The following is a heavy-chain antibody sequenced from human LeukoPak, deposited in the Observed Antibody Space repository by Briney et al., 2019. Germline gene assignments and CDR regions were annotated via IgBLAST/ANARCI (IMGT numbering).Heavy chain of an antibody. Sequence: RGSLRLSCAASGFTFSSYAMHWVRQAPGKGLEWVAVISYDGSNKYYADSVKGRFTISRDNSKNTLYLQMNSLRAEDTAVYYCAGDRTEGLQTLDYWGQGTLVTVSS. CDR2: ISYDGSNK. CDR3: AGDRTEGLQTLDY. V-gene: IGHV3-30-3*01. D-gene: IGHD5-24*01. J-gene: IGHJ4*02. CDR1: GFTFSSYA.